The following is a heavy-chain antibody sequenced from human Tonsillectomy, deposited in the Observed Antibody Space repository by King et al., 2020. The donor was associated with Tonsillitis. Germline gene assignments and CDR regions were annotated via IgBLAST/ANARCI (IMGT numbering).Heavy chain of an antibody. CDR2: ISYDGTNK. J-gene: IGHJ4*02. CDR3: ARDRGSWVLDIDY. Sequence: VQLVKSGGGVVQPGRSLRLSCAASGFTFRNYAMHWVRQAPGKGLEWVAIISYDGTNKFYADSVKGRFTISRDSSKNTLYLQMHSLRGEDTAVYYCARDRGSWVLDIDYWGQGTLVTVSS. D-gene: IGHD1-26*01. CDR1: GFTFRNYA. V-gene: IGHV3-30*04.